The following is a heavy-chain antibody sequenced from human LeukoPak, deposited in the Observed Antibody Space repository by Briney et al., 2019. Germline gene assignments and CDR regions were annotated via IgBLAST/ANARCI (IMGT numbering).Heavy chain of an antibody. J-gene: IGHJ4*02. CDR2: IYSGGST. D-gene: IGHD1-1*01. V-gene: IGHV3-53*01. CDR3: ARGPAGYN. CDR1: GVSISSNH. Sequence: PGGSLRLFCGASGVSISSNHMRWGRQAPGKGLEWVSVIYSGGSTDYADSVKGRFTISRDNLKNTLYLQMNSLRAEDTAVYHCARGPAGYNWGQGTLVTFSS.